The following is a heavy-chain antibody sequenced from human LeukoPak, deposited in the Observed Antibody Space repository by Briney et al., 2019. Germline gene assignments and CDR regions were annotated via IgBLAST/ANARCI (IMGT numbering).Heavy chain of an antibody. J-gene: IGHJ4*02. CDR1: GYTFTGYY. V-gene: IGHV1-2*06. CDR2: INPNSGGT. D-gene: IGHD3-22*01. CDR3: ARGGYDSSGYYYVFSLDY. Sequence: ASVKVSCKASGYTFTGYYMHWVRQAPGQGLEWMGRINPNSGGTNYAQKFQGRVTMTGDTSISTAYMEVSRLRSDDTAVYYCARGGYDSSGYYYVFSLDYWGQGTLVTVSS.